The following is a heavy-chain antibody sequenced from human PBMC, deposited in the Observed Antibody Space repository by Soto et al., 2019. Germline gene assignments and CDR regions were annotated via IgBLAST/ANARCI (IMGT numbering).Heavy chain of an antibody. Sequence: SSETLSLTCAVYGGSFSGYYWSWIRQPPGKGLEWIGEINHSGSTNYNPSLKSRVTISVDTSKNQFSLKLSSVTAADTAVYYCARGRVIVVVPAAMFYYYYGMDVWGQGTTVTVSS. V-gene: IGHV4-34*01. CDR2: INHSGST. J-gene: IGHJ6*02. D-gene: IGHD2-2*01. CDR3: ARGRVIVVVPAAMFYYYYGMDV. CDR1: GGSFSGYY.